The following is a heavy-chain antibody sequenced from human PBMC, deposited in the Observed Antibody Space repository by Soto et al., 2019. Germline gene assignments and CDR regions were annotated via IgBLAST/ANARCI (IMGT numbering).Heavy chain of an antibody. Sequence: ASVKVSCKASGYTFTGYYMHWVRQAPGQGLEWMGWINPNSGGTNYAQKFQGWVTMTRDTSISTAYMELSRLRSDDTAVYYCARDSPLGYCSGGSCYSLAFDYWGQGTLVTVSS. V-gene: IGHV1-2*04. J-gene: IGHJ4*02. D-gene: IGHD2-15*01. CDR1: GYTFTGYY. CDR3: ARDSPLGYCSGGSCYSLAFDY. CDR2: INPNSGGT.